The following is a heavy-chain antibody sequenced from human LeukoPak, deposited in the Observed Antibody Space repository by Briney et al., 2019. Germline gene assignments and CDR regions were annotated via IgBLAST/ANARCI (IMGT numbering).Heavy chain of an antibody. D-gene: IGHD2-15*01. CDR3: ATSRGGWSPLFDY. Sequence: GGSLRLSGAAPGFKARTNKMTWVRQAPGGGLGWVSVIYDDDNTYYADSVKGRFTISRDFSKNTLYLQMNSLRAEDTAVYYCATSRGGWSPLFDYWGQGTLVTVSS. V-gene: IGHV3-53*01. CDR1: GFKARTNK. CDR2: IYDDDNT. J-gene: IGHJ4*02.